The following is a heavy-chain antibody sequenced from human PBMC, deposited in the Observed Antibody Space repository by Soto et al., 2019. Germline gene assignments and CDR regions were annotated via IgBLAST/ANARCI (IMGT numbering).Heavy chain of an antibody. V-gene: IGHV3-48*02. D-gene: IGHD3-22*01. J-gene: IGHJ4*02. Sequence: GGSLRLSCAASGFTFSYYSMNWVRQAPGKGLEWVSYISSSSTTIYNADSVKGRFTISRDNAKNSLYLQMNSLREEDTAMYYCARDMWEYDYDSSSYHLYRRPFDYWGQGTLVTVSS. CDR3: ARDMWEYDYDSSSYHLYRRPFDY. CDR2: ISSSSTTI. CDR1: GFTFSYYS.